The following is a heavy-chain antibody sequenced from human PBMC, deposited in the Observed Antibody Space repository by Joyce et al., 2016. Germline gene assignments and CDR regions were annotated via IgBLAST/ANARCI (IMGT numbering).Heavy chain of an antibody. CDR3: SSHECSGSRCYRMYY. CDR2: ISSSGNTI. J-gene: IGHJ4*02. D-gene: IGHD2-2*02. CDR1: GLTFSRYE. V-gene: IGHV3-48*03. Sequence: EVQLVESGGNLVQPGGSLRLSCAASGLTFSRYEMSWVRQAPGKGMEWISDISSSGNTIYYADSVKGRFTISRDNVNNSLYLQMNSLRAEDTAVYYCSSHECSGSRCYRMYYWGQGALVTVSS.